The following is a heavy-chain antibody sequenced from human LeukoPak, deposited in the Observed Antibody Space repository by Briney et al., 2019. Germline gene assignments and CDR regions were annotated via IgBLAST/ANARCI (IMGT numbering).Heavy chain of an antibody. CDR3: ARGRLVRGATYDY. CDR2: INHSGST. J-gene: IGHJ4*02. V-gene: IGHV4-34*01. D-gene: IGHD3-10*01. CDR1: GCSFTGYY. Sequence: SETLYLTCTVSGCSFTGYYWSWIRQPPGKGLEWIGEINHSGSTNYNPSLKSRVTISVDTSKNQFSLKLSSVTAADTAVYYCARGRLVRGATYDYWGQGTLVTVSS.